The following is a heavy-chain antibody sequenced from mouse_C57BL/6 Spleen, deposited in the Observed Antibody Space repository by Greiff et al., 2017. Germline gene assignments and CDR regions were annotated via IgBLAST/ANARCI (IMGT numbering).Heavy chain of an antibody. J-gene: IGHJ4*01. V-gene: IGHV1-4*01. CDR3: ARRYSNYVYAMDY. D-gene: IGHD2-5*01. Sequence: VQLQESGAELARPGASVKMSCKASGYTFTSYTMHWVKQRPGQGLEWIGYINPSSGYTKYNQKFKDKATLTADKSSSTAYMQLSSLTSEDSAVYYCARRYSNYVYAMDYWGQGTSVTVSS. CDR2: INPSSGYT. CDR1: GYTFTSYT.